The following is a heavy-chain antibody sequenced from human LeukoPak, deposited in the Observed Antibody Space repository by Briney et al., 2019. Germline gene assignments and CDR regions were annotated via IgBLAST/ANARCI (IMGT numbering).Heavy chain of an antibody. J-gene: IGHJ4*02. D-gene: IGHD6-13*01. CDR1: GYTFTSYG. Sequence: ASVKVSCKASGYTFTSYGISWVRQAPGRGLEWMGGFDPEDGETIYAQKFQGRVTMTEDTSTDTAYMELSSLRSEDTAVYYCATPPGIAAAGTRGVVFGFDYWGQGTLVTVSS. V-gene: IGHV1-24*01. CDR3: ATPPGIAAAGTRGVVFGFDY. CDR2: FDPEDGET.